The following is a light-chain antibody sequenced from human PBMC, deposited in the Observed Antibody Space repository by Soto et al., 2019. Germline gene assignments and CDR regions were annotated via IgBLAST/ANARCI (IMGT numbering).Light chain of an antibody. J-gene: IGKJ5*01. V-gene: IGKV3-15*01. CDR2: GAS. CDR3: QESMAG. Sequence: EIVMTQSPATLSVSPGERATLSCRASQSVDSNLAWYQQKPGQAPRLLIYGASTRATDIPARFSGSGSGTEFTLTISSLQSEDSAVYYCQESMAGFGQGTRLEIK. CDR1: QSVDSN.